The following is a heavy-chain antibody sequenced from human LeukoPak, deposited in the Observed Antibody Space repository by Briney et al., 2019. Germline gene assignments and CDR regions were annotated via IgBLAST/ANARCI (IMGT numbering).Heavy chain of an antibody. V-gene: IGHV3-30*18. Sequence: GGSLRLSCAASGFTFSSYGMHWVRQAPGKGLEWVAVISYDGSNKYYADSVKGRFTISRDNSKNTLYLQMNSLRAEDTAVYYCAKEGYNWNYSATWFDPWGQGTLVTVSS. D-gene: IGHD1-7*01. CDR1: GFTFSSYG. CDR2: ISYDGSNK. CDR3: AKEGYNWNYSATWFDP. J-gene: IGHJ5*02.